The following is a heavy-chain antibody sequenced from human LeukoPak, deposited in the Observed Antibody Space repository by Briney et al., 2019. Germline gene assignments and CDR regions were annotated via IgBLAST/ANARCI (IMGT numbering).Heavy chain of an antibody. Sequence: PSETLSLTCTVSGGSISSYYWSWIRQPPGKGLEWIGYIYYSGSTNYNPFLKSRVTISLDTSKNQFSLKLSSVTAADTAVYYCARSRYCSGGRCFSDYWGQGTLVTVSS. CDR2: IYYSGST. D-gene: IGHD2-15*01. CDR3: ARSRYCSGGRCFSDY. V-gene: IGHV4-59*01. CDR1: GGSISSYY. J-gene: IGHJ4*02.